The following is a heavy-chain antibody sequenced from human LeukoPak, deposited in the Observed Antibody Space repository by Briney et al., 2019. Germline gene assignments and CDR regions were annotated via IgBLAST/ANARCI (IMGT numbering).Heavy chain of an antibody. J-gene: IGHJ3*02. CDR2: ISASGGST. CDR1: GFTFSSSA. Sequence: GGSLRLSCAASGFTFSSSAMSWVRQVPGKGLEWVSGISASGGSTNYADSVRGRFTISRDNSKNTLSLQMNSLRLEDTAVYYCAKDSWSRNGIYDPFDIWGQGTLVTVSS. CDR3: AKDSWSRNGIYDPFDI. D-gene: IGHD2-8*01. V-gene: IGHV3-23*01.